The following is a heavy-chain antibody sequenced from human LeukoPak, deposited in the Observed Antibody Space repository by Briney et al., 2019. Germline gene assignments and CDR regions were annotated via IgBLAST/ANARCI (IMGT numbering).Heavy chain of an antibody. J-gene: IGHJ4*02. CDR2: INSDGSST. CDR3: AREAYDFWSGYDAWYFDY. V-gene: IGHV3-74*01. D-gene: IGHD3-3*01. CDR1: GFTFSSYW. Sequence: QAGGSLRLSCAASGFTFSSYWMHWVRQAPGKGLVWVSRINSDGSSTSYADSVKGRFTISRDNAKNTLYLQMNSLRAEDTAVYYCAREAYDFWSGYDAWYFDYWGQRALVTVSS.